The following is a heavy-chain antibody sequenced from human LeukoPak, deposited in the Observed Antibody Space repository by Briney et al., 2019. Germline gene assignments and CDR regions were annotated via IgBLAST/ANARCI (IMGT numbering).Heavy chain of an antibody. CDR1: GFTFSSYA. V-gene: IGHV3-23*01. D-gene: IGHD2-8*01. CDR3: AKDTSIGKYCTSGVCSPFDY. J-gene: IGHJ4*02. Sequence: GGSLRLSCAGSGFTFSSYAMSWVRQAPGKGLEWVSAISDSGDYTYYADSVKGRFTISRDNSKNTLYLHVNSLRAEDTAVYYCAKDTSIGKYCTSGVCSPFDYWGQGTLATVSS. CDR2: ISDSGDYT.